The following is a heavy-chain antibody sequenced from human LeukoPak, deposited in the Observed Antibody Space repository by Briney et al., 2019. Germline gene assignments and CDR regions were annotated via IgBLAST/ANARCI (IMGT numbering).Heavy chain of an antibody. CDR2: IDQSGGRN. D-gene: IGHD4-23*01. CDR3: ARHDYGGNSGDY. J-gene: IGHJ4*02. Sequence: GGSLRLSCAASGFTFSRFWMNWVRQAPGRGLEWVANIDQSGGRNNYVDSVKGRFTISRDNAKNSLFLEMSSLRADDTAVYFCARHDYGGNSGDYWGQGTLVTVSS. CDR1: GFTFSRFW. V-gene: IGHV3-7*05.